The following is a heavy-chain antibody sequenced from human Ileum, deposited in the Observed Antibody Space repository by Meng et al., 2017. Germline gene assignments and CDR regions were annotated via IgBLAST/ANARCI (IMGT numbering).Heavy chain of an antibody. CDR3: ARRSPCDGGNNWFDS. D-gene: IGHD3-10*01. CDR1: GFPRSDGAVG. CDR2: ILWDDDK. Sequence: SGLTLVKPTQPLTLTCSLSGFPRSDGAVGVGWIHQSPGEALEWLAFILWDDDKRYSPSLKVRLNITKDTSKHEVVLAMTNMNPVDTRTYYFARRSPCDGGNNWFDSWGQGTLVTVSS. J-gene: IGHJ5*01. V-gene: IGHV2-5*02.